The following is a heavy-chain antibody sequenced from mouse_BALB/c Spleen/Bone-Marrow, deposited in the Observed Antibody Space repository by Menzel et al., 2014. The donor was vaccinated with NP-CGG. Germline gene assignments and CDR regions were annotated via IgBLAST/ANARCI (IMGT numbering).Heavy chain of an antibody. V-gene: IGHV1-14*01. CDR2: INPYNDGT. CDR3: ARTPIYDGYYWFFDA. J-gene: IGHJ1*01. D-gene: IGHD2-3*01. Sequence: EVQLQQSGPELVKPGASVKMSCKASGYTFTSYVMHWVKQKPGQGLEWIGYINPYNDGTKYNEKFKDKAALTSDKSSSTAYMELSSLTSEDSAVYYCARTPIYDGYYWFFDAWGAGTTVTVSS. CDR1: GYTFTSYV.